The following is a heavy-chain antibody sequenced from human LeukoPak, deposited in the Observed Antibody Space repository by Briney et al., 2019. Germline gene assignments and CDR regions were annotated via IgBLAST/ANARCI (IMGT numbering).Heavy chain of an antibody. CDR2: VNPHSGGT. J-gene: IGHJ4*02. V-gene: IGHV1-2*02. D-gene: IGHD3-10*01. CDR3: ARDIGYYYGSGSYWLL. CDR1: GYSFIDYY. Sequence: ASVKVSCKASGYSFIDYYIHWVRQAPGQGLEWMGWVNPHSGGTKFAQKFQGRVTMTRDTSINTAYMEVSSLRSDEAAEYYCARDIGYYYGSGSYWLLWGQGTLVTVAS.